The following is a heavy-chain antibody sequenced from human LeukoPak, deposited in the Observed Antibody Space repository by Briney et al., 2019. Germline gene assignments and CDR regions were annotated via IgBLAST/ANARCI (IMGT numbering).Heavy chain of an antibody. Sequence: SETLSLTCTVSGGSISSYYWSWIRQPPGKGLEWIGYIYYSGSTNYNPSLKSRVTISVDTSKNQFSLKLSSATAADTAVYYCARGGLGDYYFDYWGQGTLVTVSS. J-gene: IGHJ4*02. CDR2: IYYSGST. V-gene: IGHV4-59*01. D-gene: IGHD4-17*01. CDR3: ARGGLGDYYFDY. CDR1: GGSISSYY.